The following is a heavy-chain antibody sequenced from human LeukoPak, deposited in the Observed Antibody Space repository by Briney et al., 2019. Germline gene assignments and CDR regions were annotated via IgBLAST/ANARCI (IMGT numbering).Heavy chain of an antibody. CDR1: GFTFDDYA. D-gene: IGHD1-1*01. CDR2: ISWNSGSI. V-gene: IGHV3-9*03. J-gene: IGHJ4*02. CDR3: AKGGNDGDFDY. Sequence: PGGSLRLSCAASGFTFDDYAMHWVRQAPGNGLEWVSGISWNSGSIGYADSVEGRFTISRDNAKNSLYLQMNSLRAEDMALYYCAKGGNDGDFDYWGQGTLVTVSS.